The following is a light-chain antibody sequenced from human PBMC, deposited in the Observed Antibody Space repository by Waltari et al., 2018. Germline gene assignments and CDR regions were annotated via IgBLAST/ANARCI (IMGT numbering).Light chain of an antibody. CDR3: QQRSNWPPRYT. Sequence: DIVLTQSPATLSLSPGDRATLSCRDSQSVSDNLAWYQQKPGQAPRLLISDASNRATGIPARFSGSGSGTDFTLVISSLEAEDFAVYYCQQRSNWPPRYTFGQGTKLEIK. V-gene: IGKV3-11*01. CDR1: QSVSDN. CDR2: DAS. J-gene: IGKJ2*01.